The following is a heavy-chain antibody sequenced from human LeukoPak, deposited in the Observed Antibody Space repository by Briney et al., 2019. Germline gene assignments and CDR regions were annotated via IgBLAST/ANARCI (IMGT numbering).Heavy chain of an antibody. J-gene: IGHJ4*02. Sequence: PSETLSLTCTVSGGSISSYYWSWIRQPPGKGLEWIGYIYYSGSTNYNPSLKSRVTISVDTSKNQFSLKLSSVTAADTAVYYCAGRGIAAAEAPDYWGQGTLATVSS. CDR1: GGSISSYY. CDR2: IYYSGST. CDR3: AGRGIAAAEAPDY. V-gene: IGHV4-59*01. D-gene: IGHD6-13*01.